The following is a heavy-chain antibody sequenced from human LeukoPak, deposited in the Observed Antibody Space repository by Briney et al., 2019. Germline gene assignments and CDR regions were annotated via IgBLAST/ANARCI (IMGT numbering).Heavy chain of an antibody. CDR3: ARDYVLSLGISFDL. CDR2: ISGSGSSI. V-gene: IGHV3-48*03. J-gene: IGHJ2*01. CDR1: GFTFTTYE. D-gene: IGHD3-10*02. Sequence: GGSLRLSCAASGFTFTTYEMNWVRQAPGKGLEWVSYISGSGSSIYYADSVEGRFTISRDNAKHSLYLQMNSLRAEDTAVYYCARDYVLSLGISFDLWGRGTLVTVSS.